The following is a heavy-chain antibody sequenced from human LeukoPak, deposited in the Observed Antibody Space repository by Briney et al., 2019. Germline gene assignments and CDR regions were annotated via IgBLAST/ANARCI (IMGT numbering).Heavy chain of an antibody. CDR3: TAHRGYCSGGSCMGY. CDR1: GFTFSHAW. D-gene: IGHD2-15*01. CDR2: IKSKTDGGTA. V-gene: IGHV3-15*01. Sequence: GGSLRLSCAASGFTFSHAWMSWVRQAPGKGLEWVGRIKSKTDGGTADYAAPVKGRFTISRDDSKNMLYLQMNSLKTEDTAVYYCTAHRGYCSGGSCMGYWGQGTLVTVSS. J-gene: IGHJ4*02.